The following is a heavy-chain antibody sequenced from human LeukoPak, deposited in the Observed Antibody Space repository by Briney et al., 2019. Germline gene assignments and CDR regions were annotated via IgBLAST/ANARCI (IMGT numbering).Heavy chain of an antibody. D-gene: IGHD6-6*01. CDR2: INTDGSTT. V-gene: IGHV3-74*01. CDR3: ARDRPVSLAFDI. CDR1: GFTFSNYW. Sequence: GGSLRLSCAASGFTFSNYWMHWVRQAPGKGLVWVSRINTDGSTTSYVDSVKGRFTISRDNTKNTLYLHMNSLRAEDTAVYYCARDRPVSLAFDIWGQGTMVTVSS. J-gene: IGHJ3*02.